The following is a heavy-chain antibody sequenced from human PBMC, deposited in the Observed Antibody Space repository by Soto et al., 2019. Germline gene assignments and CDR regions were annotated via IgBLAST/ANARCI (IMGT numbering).Heavy chain of an antibody. V-gene: IGHV4-34*01. CDR3: ARGHDYSNYYFDY. Sequence: PSETLSLTCAVYGGSFSGYYWSWIRQPPGKGLEWIGEINHSGSTNYNPSLKSRVTISVDTSKNQFSLKLSSVTAADTAVYYCARGHDYSNYYFDYWGQGTLVTVSS. CDR1: GGSFSGYY. J-gene: IGHJ4*02. CDR2: INHSGST. D-gene: IGHD4-4*01.